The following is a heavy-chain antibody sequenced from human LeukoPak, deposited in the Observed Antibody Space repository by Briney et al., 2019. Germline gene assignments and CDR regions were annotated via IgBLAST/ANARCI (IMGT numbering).Heavy chain of an antibody. D-gene: IGHD6-13*01. CDR3: ARDLVRQQLVNYFDY. Sequence: GGSLRLSCAASGFTFTSYAMSWVRQAPGKGLEWVSVIYSGGSTYYADSVKGRFTISRDNSKNTLYLQMNSLRAEDTAVYYCARDLVRQQLVNYFDYWGQGTLVTVSS. CDR2: IYSGGST. V-gene: IGHV3-66*01. CDR1: GFTFTSYA. J-gene: IGHJ4*02.